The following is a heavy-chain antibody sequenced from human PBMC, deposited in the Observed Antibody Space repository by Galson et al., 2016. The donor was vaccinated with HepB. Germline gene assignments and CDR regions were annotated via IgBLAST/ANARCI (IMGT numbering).Heavy chain of an antibody. CDR1: GASISSYY. V-gene: IGHV4-59*12. CDR2: IYSKGST. Sequence: TLSLTCTVSGASISSYYWSWIRQPPGKGLEWIGYIYSKGSTYYNPSFKSRLTISIDTSKNQFSLNLTSVTAADTAFYYCARGDYGMDVWGQGTTVTVSS. J-gene: IGHJ6*02. CDR3: ARGDYGMDV.